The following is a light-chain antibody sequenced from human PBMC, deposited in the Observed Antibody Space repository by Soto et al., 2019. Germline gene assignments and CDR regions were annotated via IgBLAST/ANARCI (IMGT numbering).Light chain of an antibody. CDR3: AAWDDILDGWV. Sequence: QSVLTQPPSASGTPGQRLTISCSGSSSNIGDNTVHWYQQFPGAAPKLLIYISSQRPSGVPDRFSASKSGSSASLAISGLRSEDEADYYCAAWDDILDGWVFGGGTK. CDR1: SSNIGDNT. V-gene: IGLV1-44*01. J-gene: IGLJ3*02. CDR2: ISS.